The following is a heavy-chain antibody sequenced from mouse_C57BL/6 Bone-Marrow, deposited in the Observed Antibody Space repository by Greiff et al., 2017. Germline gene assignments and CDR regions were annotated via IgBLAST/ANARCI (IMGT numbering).Heavy chain of an antibody. CDR1: GFNIKDDY. Sequence: EVKLQESGAELVRPGASVKLSCTASGFNIKDDYMHWVKQRPEQGLEWIGWIDPENGDTEYASKFQGKATITADTSSNTAYLQLSSLTSEDTAVYYCTNDGSFDYWGQGTTLTVSS. D-gene: IGHD2-3*01. V-gene: IGHV14-4*01. CDR3: TNDGSFDY. CDR2: IDPENGDT. J-gene: IGHJ2*01.